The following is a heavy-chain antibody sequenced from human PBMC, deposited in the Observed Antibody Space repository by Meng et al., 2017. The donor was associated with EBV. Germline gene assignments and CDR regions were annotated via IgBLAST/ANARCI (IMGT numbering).Heavy chain of an antibody. CDR2: IRSKTDDGPI. D-gene: IGHD3-10*01. Sequence: DVQLVGVGGGLVKPGGFLRLSFAASGFTFRKAWMNWVRQAPGKGLEWVGRIRSKTDDGPIDYAAPVKGRFSISRDDSKDTLHLQMNSLKTEDTAMYYCTTDEEGSRFWGQGTLVTVSS. CDR1: GFTFRKAW. J-gene: IGHJ4*02. CDR3: TTDEEGSRF. V-gene: IGHV3-15*01.